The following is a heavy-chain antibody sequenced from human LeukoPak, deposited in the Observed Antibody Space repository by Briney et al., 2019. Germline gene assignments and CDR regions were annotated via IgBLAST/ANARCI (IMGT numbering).Heavy chain of an antibody. D-gene: IGHD1-26*01. J-gene: IGHJ5*02. V-gene: IGHV4-30-4*01. CDR2: IYYSGST. Sequence: PSQTLSLTCTVSGGSISSGDYYWSWIRQPPGKGLEWIGYIYYSGSTYYNPSLKSRVTISVDTSKNQFSLKLSSVTAADTAVYYCARDSGTPRGWFDPWGQGTLVTVSS. CDR1: GGSISSGDYY. CDR3: ARDSGTPRGWFDP.